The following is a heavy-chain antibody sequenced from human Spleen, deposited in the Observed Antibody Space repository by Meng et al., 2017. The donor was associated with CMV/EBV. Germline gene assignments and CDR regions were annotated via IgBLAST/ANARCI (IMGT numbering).Heavy chain of an antibody. V-gene: IGHV2-26*01. CDR2: IFPNDAK. J-gene: IGHJ4*02. D-gene: IGHD3-16*02. Sequence: SGPTLVKPTETLTLTCTVSGFSLSHGTMGVSWIRQPPGKALEWLAHIFPNDAKTYRTSLKDRLTISKDTSKGHVVLIMTTLDPVDTGTYYCARLAMSANSISYYFDFWGQGALVTVSS. CDR1: GFSLSHGTMG. CDR3: ARLAMSANSISYYFDF.